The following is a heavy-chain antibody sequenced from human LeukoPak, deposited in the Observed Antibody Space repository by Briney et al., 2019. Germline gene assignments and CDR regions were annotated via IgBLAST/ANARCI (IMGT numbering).Heavy chain of an antibody. V-gene: IGHV1-69*06. CDR2: IIPIFGTA. Sequence: SSVKVSCKASGGTFSRYAISGVRQAPGPGLEWMGGIIPIFGTAIYAQKFQGRVTITADKSTSTAYMELSSLRSEDTAVYYCAGGEGYCSGGSCLALDYWGQGTLVTVSS. D-gene: IGHD2-15*01. CDR3: AGGEGYCSGGSCLALDY. J-gene: IGHJ4*02. CDR1: GGTFSRYA.